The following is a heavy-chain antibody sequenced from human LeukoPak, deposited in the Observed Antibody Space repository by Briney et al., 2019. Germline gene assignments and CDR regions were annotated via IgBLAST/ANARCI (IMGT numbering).Heavy chain of an antibody. D-gene: IGHD2-21*02. Sequence: PSETLSLTCTVSGGYIRSSNYYWGWIRQPPGKGLEWIGTIYYSGSTYYNPSLKSRVTISVDTSKNQFSLKLSSVTAADTAVYYCARHVVTADPYYFDYWGQGTLATVSS. CDR2: IYYSGST. V-gene: IGHV4-39*01. CDR3: ARHVVTADPYYFDY. J-gene: IGHJ4*02. CDR1: GGYIRSSNYY.